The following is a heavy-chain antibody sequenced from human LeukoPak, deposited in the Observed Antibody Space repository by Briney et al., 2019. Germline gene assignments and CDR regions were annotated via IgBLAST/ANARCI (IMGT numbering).Heavy chain of an antibody. Sequence: PGGSLRLSCAASGFTFSSYEMNWVRQAPGKGLEWVSYISSSGSTIYYADSVKGRFTISRGNAKNSLYLQMNSLRAEDTAVYYCARVTMHYYYYYMDVWGKGTTVTVSS. D-gene: IGHD4/OR15-4a*01. CDR1: GFTFSSYE. CDR2: ISSSGSTI. CDR3: ARVTMHYYYYYMDV. J-gene: IGHJ6*03. V-gene: IGHV3-48*03.